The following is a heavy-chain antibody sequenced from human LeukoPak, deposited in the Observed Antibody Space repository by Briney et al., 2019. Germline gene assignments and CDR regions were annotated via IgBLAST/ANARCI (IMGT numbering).Heavy chain of an antibody. CDR1: GGSFSGYY. Sequence: SETLSLTCAVYGGSFSGYYWSWIRQPPGKGLEWIGEINHSGSTNYNPSLRSRVTISVDTSKNQFSLKLSSVTAADTAVYYCARTITMIVVPYYYYYYMDVWGKGTTVTVSS. J-gene: IGHJ6*03. CDR3: ARTITMIVVPYYYYYYMDV. V-gene: IGHV4-34*01. CDR2: INHSGST. D-gene: IGHD3-22*01.